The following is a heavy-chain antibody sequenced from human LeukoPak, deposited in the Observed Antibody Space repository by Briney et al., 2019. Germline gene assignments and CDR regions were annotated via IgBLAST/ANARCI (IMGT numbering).Heavy chain of an antibody. V-gene: IGHV4-31*03. D-gene: IGHD3-3*01. CDR3: ARENYGVVIN. CDR2: IYYSGST. J-gene: IGHJ4*02. Sequence: SQTLSLTCTVSGGSIGSGGYYWSWIRQHPGKGLEWIGYIYYSGSTYYNPSLKSRVTISVDTSKNQFSLKLSSVTAADTAVYYCARENYGVVINWGQGTLVTVSS. CDR1: GGSIGSGGYY.